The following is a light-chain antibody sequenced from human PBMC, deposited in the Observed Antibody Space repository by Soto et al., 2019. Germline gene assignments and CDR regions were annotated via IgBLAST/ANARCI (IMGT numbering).Light chain of an antibody. Sequence: DIQMTQSPSTLSVSVGDRVTITCRASQSISNWLAWYQQKPEKAPKLLIYRASSLEAGVPSRFSGSGSGTEFTLTISSLQPDDFATYYCQQYNSYSWTFGQRTKADIK. CDR2: RAS. CDR1: QSISNW. CDR3: QQYNSYSWT. V-gene: IGKV1-5*03. J-gene: IGKJ1*01.